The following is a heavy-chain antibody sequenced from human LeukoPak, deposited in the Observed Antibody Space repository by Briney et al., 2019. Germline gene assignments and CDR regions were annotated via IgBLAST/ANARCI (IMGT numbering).Heavy chain of an antibody. D-gene: IGHD1-7*01. CDR2: INPNSGGT. V-gene: IGHV1-2*02. J-gene: IGHJ6*02. CDR3: ARGGNYSPYGMDV. Sequence: GASVKVSCKASGYTFTGYYMHWVRQAPGQGLEWMGWINPNSGGTNYAQKFQGRVTMTRDTPISTAYMELSSLRSDDTAVYYCARGGNYSPYGMDVWGQGTTVTVSS. CDR1: GYTFTGYY.